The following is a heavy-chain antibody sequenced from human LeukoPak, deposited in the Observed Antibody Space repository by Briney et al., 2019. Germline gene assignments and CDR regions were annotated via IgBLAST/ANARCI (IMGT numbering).Heavy chain of an antibody. CDR1: GYTFTGYY. CDR2: INPNSGGT. J-gene: IGHJ4*02. D-gene: IGHD3-3*01. CDR3: ARVGGFLEWLSYFDY. V-gene: IGHV1-2*02. Sequence: GASVKVSCKASGYTFTGYYMHWVRQAPGQGLEWMGWINPNSGGTNYAQKFQGRVTMTRDTSISTAYMELSRLRSDDTAVYHCARVGGFLEWLSYFDYWGQGTLVTVSS.